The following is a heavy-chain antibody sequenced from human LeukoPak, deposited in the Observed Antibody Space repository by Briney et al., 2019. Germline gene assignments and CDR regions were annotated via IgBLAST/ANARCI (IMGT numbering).Heavy chain of an antibody. CDR2: TYYRSTWYN. Sequence: QTLSLTCAISGDSVSSDIAAWNRNRQCPSRGLEWQGRTYYRSTWYNDYTFYVNSRITINPDTSKNQFSLQLNSVTPEDTAVYYCARAVQVYCSSTSCYVGAFDIWRQGTMVTVSS. J-gene: IGHJ3*02. D-gene: IGHD2-2*01. CDR3: ARAVQVYCSSTSCYVGAFDI. V-gene: IGHV6-1*01. CDR1: GDSVSSDIAA.